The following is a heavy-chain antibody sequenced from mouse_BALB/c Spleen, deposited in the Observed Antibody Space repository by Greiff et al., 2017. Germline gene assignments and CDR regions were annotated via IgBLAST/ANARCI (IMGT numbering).Heavy chain of an antibody. CDR2: INSNGGST. V-gene: IGHV5-6-2*01. J-gene: IGHJ4*01. Sequence: EVKLMESGGGLVKLGGSLKLSCAASGFTFSSYYMSWVRQTPEKRLELVAAINSNGGSTYYPDTVKGRFTISRDNAKNTLYLQMSSLKSEDTALYYCARQGYYGSSYYYAMDYWGQGTSVTVSS. CDR1: GFTFSSYY. D-gene: IGHD1-1*01. CDR3: ARQGYYGSSYYYAMDY.